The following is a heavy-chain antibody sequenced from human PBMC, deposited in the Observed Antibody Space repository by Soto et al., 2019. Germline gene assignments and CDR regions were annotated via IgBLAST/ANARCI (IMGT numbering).Heavy chain of an antibody. CDR3: ASSGHGSGSYYDNWFDP. CDR1: GYTFTSYY. J-gene: IGHJ5*02. Sequence: QVQLVQSGAEVKKPGASVKVSCKASGYTFTSYYMHWVRQAPGQGLEWMGIINPSGGSTSYAQKFQGRGNKTRDTSTSTVYMELSSLRSEDTAVYYCASSGHGSGSYYDNWFDPWGQGTLVTVSS. CDR2: INPSGGST. D-gene: IGHD3-10*01. V-gene: IGHV1-46*01.